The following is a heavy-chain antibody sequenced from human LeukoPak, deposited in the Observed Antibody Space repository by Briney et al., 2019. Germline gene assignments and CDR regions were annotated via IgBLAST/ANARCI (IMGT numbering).Heavy chain of an antibody. V-gene: IGHV4-61*02. CDR3: ARVFDSGSQAYFYYMDV. CDR1: GGSISSGSYS. CDR2: IYPSGST. J-gene: IGHJ6*03. Sequence: SSETLSLTCTVSGGSISSGSYSWSWIRQPAGKGLEWIGRIYPSGSTNYNPSLKSRVTISVDTSKKQFSLKLSSVTAADTAVYYCARVFDSGSQAYFYYMDVWGKGTMVTIFS. D-gene: IGHD3-10*01.